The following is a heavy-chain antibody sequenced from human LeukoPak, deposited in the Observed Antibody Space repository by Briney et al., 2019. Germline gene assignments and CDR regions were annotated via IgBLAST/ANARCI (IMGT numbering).Heavy chain of an antibody. CDR1: GFTFSSYG. CDR2: ISGSGGST. Sequence: GGSLRLSCAASGFTFSSYGMSWVRQAPGKGLEWVSAISGSGGSTYYADSVKGRFTISRDNSKNTLYLQMNSLKTENTAVYYCAKILGYSYDYDFDSWGQGTLVTVSS. J-gene: IGHJ4*02. V-gene: IGHV3-23*01. CDR3: AKILGYSYDYDFDS. D-gene: IGHD5-18*01.